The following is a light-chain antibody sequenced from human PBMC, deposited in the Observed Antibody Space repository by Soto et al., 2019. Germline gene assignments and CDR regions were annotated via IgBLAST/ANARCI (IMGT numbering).Light chain of an antibody. CDR1: SSDVGRYNY. Sequence: QSALTQPASVSGSPGQSITISCTGTSSDVGRYNYVSWYQQYPGKAPKLMIYDVSNRPSGVSNRFSASKSGNTASLTISGLQAEDEADYCCSSYTTSATLVFGGGTQLTVL. CDR2: DVS. CDR3: SSYTTSATLV. V-gene: IGLV2-14*01. J-gene: IGLJ2*01.